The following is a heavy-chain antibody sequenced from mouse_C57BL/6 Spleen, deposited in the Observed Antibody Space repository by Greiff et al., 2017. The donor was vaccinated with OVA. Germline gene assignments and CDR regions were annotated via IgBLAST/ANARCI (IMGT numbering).Heavy chain of an antibody. CDR3: AREAGEYFDY. V-gene: IGHV1-54*01. Sequence: VQLQQSGAELVRPGTSVKVSCKASGYAFTNYLIEWVKQRPGQGLEWIGVINPGSGGTNYNEKFKGKATLTADKSSSTAYMQLSSLTSEDSAVYFCAREAGEYFDYWGQGTTLTVSS. J-gene: IGHJ2*01. D-gene: IGHD6-1*01. CDR1: GYAFTNYL. CDR2: INPGSGGT.